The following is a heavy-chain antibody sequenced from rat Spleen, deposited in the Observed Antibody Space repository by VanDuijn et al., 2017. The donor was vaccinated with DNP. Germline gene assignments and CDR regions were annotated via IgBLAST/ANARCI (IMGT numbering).Heavy chain of an antibody. Sequence: EVQLVESGGGLVQPGRSLKLSCAASGFTFSNYGMHWIRQAPTKGLEWVATISYDSSSTYYRDSVKGRFIISRDNAQNTLYLQMSKLGSEDTAIYYCVRVLFDYWGQGVMVTVSS. CDR1: GFTFSNYG. CDR3: VRVLFDY. CDR2: ISYDSSST. V-gene: IGHV5-19*01. J-gene: IGHJ2*01.